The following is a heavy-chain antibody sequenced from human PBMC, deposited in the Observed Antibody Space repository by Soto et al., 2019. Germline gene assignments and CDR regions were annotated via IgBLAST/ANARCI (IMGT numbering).Heavy chain of an antibody. D-gene: IGHD4-17*01. CDR3: ARRRASDYGGNHHPYYFDR. V-gene: IGHV4-39*01. J-gene: IGHJ4*02. CDR2: ISYSGRT. Sequence: KPSETLSLTCTVSGASIITDNYFWVWIRQSPRRGLELIGSISYSGRTYDDPSLQSRVTISIDASKNQFSLKLTSVTTADTAVYYCARRRASDYGGNHHPYYFDRWGQGALVTVSS. CDR1: GASIITDNYF.